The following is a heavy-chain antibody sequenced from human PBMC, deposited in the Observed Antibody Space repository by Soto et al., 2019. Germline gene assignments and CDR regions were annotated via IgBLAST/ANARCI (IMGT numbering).Heavy chain of an antibody. CDR3: ARGPRYYDILTGYYNDY. V-gene: IGHV3-48*03. CDR1: GFTFSSYE. Sequence: EVQLVESGGGLVQPGGSLRLSCAASGFTFSSYEMNWVRQAPGKGLEWVSYISSSGSTIYYADSVKGRFTISRDNAKNSLYLQMNSLRAEDTAVYYCARGPRYYDILTGYYNDYWGQGTLVTVCS. D-gene: IGHD3-9*01. CDR2: ISSSGSTI. J-gene: IGHJ4*02.